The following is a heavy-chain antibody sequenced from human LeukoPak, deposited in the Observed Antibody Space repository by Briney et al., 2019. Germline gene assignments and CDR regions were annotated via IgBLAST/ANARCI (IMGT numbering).Heavy chain of an antibody. Sequence: GGSLRLSCTASGFTFGDYGMSWFRQAPGKGLEYVSSIATNGGSIVYADSVRGRFTISRDNSKSALYLQMSSLRAEDTAVYFCVKASEYYDYWGQGTLVTVSS. CDR1: GFTFGDYG. CDR2: IATNGGSI. J-gene: IGHJ4*02. D-gene: IGHD3-10*01. V-gene: IGHV3-64D*06. CDR3: VKASEYYDY.